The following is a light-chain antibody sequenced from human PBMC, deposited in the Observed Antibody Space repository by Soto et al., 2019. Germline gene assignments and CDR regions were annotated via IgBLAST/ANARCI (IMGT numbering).Light chain of an antibody. J-gene: IGKJ5*01. Sequence: ERVMTQSPATLSVSPGERFTLSCKASQSVSTNLAWYKQRPGQXPRXXIYGALTRATGIPARFSGTGSGTELTININSLQAEDSEVYYCQQYYNWPRTFGQGTRLEIK. V-gene: IGKV3-15*01. CDR3: QQYYNWPRT. CDR2: GAL. CDR1: QSVSTN.